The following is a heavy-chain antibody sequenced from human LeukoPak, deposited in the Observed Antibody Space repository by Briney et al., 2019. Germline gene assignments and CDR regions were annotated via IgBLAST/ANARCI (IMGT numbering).Heavy chain of an antibody. CDR1: GYTFTSYA. CDR2: INAGNGNT. D-gene: IGHD3-3*01. J-gene: IGHJ4*02. Sequence: ASVKVSCKASGYTFTSYAMHWVRQAPGQRLEWMGWINAGNGNTKYSQKLQGRVTITGDTSASTAYMELSSLRSEDTAVYYCARAWSGYLMSYFDYWGQGTLVTVSS. V-gene: IGHV1-3*01. CDR3: ARAWSGYLMSYFDY.